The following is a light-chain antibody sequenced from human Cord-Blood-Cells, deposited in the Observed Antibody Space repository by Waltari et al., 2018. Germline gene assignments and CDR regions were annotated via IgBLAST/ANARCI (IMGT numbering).Light chain of an antibody. Sequence: IQLTQSPSSLSASVGDRVTITCRASQGISSYLAWYQQKPGKAPKLLIYAASTLQSGVPSRFSGSGSGTDFTLTISSLQTEDFATYYRQQLNSYPLTFGGGTKVEIK. CDR3: QQLNSYPLT. V-gene: IGKV1-9*01. CDR2: AAS. CDR1: QGISSY. J-gene: IGKJ4*01.